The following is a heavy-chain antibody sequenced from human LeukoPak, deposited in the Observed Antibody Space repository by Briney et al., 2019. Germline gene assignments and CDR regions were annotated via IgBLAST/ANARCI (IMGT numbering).Heavy chain of an antibody. D-gene: IGHD6-13*01. CDR2: IYYSGST. V-gene: IGHV4-39*01. CDR1: GGSTSSSSYY. J-gene: IGHJ6*03. Sequence: SETLSLTCTVSGGSTSSSSYYWGWIRQPPGKGLEWIGSIYYSGSTYYNPSLKSRVTISVDTSKNQFSLKLSSVTAADTAVYYCARSAAGTNYYYYYYMDVWGKGTTVTVSS. CDR3: ARSAAGTNYYYYYYMDV.